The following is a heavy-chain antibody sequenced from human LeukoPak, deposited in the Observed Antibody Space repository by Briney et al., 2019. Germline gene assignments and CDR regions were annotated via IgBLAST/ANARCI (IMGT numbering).Heavy chain of an antibody. CDR3: ARARQDIVVVPAPLQRHYMDV. CDR1: GGTFSSYA. Sequence: GASVKVSCKASGGTFSSYAISWVRQAPGQGLEWMGWISAYNGDTNYAQKLQGRVTMTTDTSTSTAYMELRSLRSDDTAVYYCARARQDIVVVPAPLQRHYMDVWGKGTTVTVSS. J-gene: IGHJ6*03. CDR2: ISAYNGDT. V-gene: IGHV1-18*01. D-gene: IGHD2-2*01.